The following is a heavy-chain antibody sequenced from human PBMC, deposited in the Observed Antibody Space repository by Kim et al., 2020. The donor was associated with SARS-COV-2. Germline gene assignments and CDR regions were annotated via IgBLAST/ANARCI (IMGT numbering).Heavy chain of an antibody. CDR3: ARDLEDCSSTSCYNLDAFDI. CDR1: GFTFSSYW. J-gene: IGHJ3*02. CDR2: IKQDGSEK. V-gene: IGHV3-7*01. D-gene: IGHD2-2*02. Sequence: GGSLRLSCAASGFTFSSYWMSWVRQAPGKGLEWVANIKQDGSEKYYVDSVKGRFTISRDNAKNSLYLQMNSLRAEDTAVYYCARDLEDCSSTSCYNLDAFDIWGQGTMVTVSS.